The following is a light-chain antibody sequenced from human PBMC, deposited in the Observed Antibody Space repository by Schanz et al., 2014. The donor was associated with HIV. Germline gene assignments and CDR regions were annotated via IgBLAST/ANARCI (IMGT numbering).Light chain of an antibody. CDR2: EVA. CDR3: AAWDDSLNGVV. J-gene: IGLJ2*01. V-gene: IGLV2-8*01. CDR1: SSDVGGYNY. Sequence: QSALTQPPSASGSPGQSVTISCTGTSSDVGGYNYVSWYQQHPGNAPKLLIFEVAKRPSGVPGRFSGSKSGTSASLAISRLQSEDEATYYCAAWDDSLNGVVFGGGTKVTVL.